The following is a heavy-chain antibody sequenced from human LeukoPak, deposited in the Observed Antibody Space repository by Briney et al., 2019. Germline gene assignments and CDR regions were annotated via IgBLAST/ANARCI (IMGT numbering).Heavy chain of an antibody. CDR3: ARSGVRGVIDY. Sequence: ASVKVSCKASGYTLTSYYMHWVRQAPGQGLEWMGIINPSGGSTSYAQKFQGRVTMTRDTSTSTVYMELSSLRSEDTAVYYCARSGVRGVIDYWGQGTLVTVSS. CDR2: INPSGGST. CDR1: GYTLTSYY. V-gene: IGHV1-46*01. D-gene: IGHD3-10*01. J-gene: IGHJ4*02.